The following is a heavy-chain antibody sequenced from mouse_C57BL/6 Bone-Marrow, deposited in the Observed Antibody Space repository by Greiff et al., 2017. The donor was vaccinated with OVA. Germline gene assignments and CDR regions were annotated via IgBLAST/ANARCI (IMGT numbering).Heavy chain of an antibody. Sequence: VQLQQSGAELARPGASVKMSCKASGYTFTSYTMHWVKQRPGQGLEWIGYINPSSGYTKYNQKFKDKATLTEDKSSSTAYMQLSRLTSEDSAVYYCAMGSGFAYWGQGTLVTVAA. CDR3: AMGSGFAY. CDR1: GYTFTSYT. CDR2: INPSSGYT. D-gene: IGHD1-1*02. J-gene: IGHJ3*01. V-gene: IGHV1-4*01.